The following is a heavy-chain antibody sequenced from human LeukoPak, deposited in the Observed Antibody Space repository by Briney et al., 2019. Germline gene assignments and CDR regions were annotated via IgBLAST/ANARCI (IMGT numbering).Heavy chain of an antibody. CDR2: IYSSGST. J-gene: IGHJ6*03. Sequence: SETLSLTCTVSGGSISSGRHHWSWIRQPAGKGLEWIGRIYSSGSTSYNPSLKSRVTISLETSRNQFSLTVTSVTAADTAVYYCARVGLLDYYYYMDVWGKGTTVTVSS. D-gene: IGHD1-26*01. CDR3: ARVGLLDYYYYMDV. V-gene: IGHV4-61*02. CDR1: GGSISSGRHH.